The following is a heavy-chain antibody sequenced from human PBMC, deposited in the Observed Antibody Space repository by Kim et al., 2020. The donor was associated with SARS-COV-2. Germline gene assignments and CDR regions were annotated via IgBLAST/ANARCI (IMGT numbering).Heavy chain of an antibody. CDR3: AREGYGSDY. V-gene: IGHV1-18*01. Sequence: ASVKVSCKTSGYTFTSFPINWVRQAPGQGLEWMGWISAYDGDTNYAQNLQGRVVLTTDTSTSTAYMELRSLTSDDTAVYYCAREGYGSDYWGQGTLVTVSS. CDR1: GYTFTSFP. CDR2: ISAYDGDT. D-gene: IGHD5-18*01. J-gene: IGHJ4*02.